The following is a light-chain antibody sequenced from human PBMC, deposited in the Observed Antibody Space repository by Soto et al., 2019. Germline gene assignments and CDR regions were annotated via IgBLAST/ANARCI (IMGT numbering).Light chain of an antibody. Sequence: EIVLTQSPATLSLSPGERATLSCRASQSVSSYLAWYQQKPGQAPRLLIYDASNRATGIPARFRGSGSGTDFTLTISSLAPEDFAVYYCQQRSNWPLTFGGGTKVEIK. CDR1: QSVSSY. CDR2: DAS. J-gene: IGKJ4*01. CDR3: QQRSNWPLT. V-gene: IGKV3-11*01.